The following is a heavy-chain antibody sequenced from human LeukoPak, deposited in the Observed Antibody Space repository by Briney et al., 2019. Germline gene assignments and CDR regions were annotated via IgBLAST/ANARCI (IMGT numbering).Heavy chain of an antibody. CDR2: IYTSGST. V-gene: IGHV4-4*07. CDR3: ASDFGY. D-gene: IGHD3-10*01. Sequence: SETLSLTCTVSGGSISTDYWSWIRQPAGKGLEWIGLIYTSGSTNYNPSLRSRVTMSIDTSKNQFSLRLTSVTAADTAVYYCASDFGYWGQGTLVTVSS. CDR1: GGSISTDY. J-gene: IGHJ4*02.